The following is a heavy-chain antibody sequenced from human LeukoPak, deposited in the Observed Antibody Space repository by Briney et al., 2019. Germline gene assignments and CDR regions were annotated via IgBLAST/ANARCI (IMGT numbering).Heavy chain of an antibody. CDR2: IYHSGST. Sequence: PSQTLSLTCAVSGGSISSGGYSWSWIRQPPGKGLEWIGYIYHSGSTYYNPSLKSRVAISLDTSKNQFSLKLSSVTAADTAIYYCARGRPDFRTNFYTFFVDSWGRGTLVTVSS. CDR1: GGSISSGGYS. CDR3: ARGRPDFRTNFYTFFVDS. V-gene: IGHV4-30-2*01. J-gene: IGHJ4*02. D-gene: IGHD3/OR15-3a*01.